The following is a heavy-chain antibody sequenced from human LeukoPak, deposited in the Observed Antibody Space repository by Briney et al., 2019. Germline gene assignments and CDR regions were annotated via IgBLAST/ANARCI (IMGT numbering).Heavy chain of an antibody. D-gene: IGHD2-8*01. V-gene: IGHV4-4*02. CDR1: GGSISNTNW. CDR3: SRENGAFSPFGY. CDR2: ISLTGLT. Sequence: SETLSLTCDVSGGSISNTNWWSWVRQPPGQGLEWIGEISLTGLTHYNPSLESRVTVSLDKSKNQLSLNLTSVTAADTAVHYCSRENGAFSPFGYWGQGTLVTVLS. J-gene: IGHJ4*02.